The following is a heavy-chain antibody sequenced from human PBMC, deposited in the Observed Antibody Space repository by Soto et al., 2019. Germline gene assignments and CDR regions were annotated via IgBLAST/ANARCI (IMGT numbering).Heavy chain of an antibody. D-gene: IGHD5-12*01. CDR1: GGTFSSYA. Sequence: GASVKVSCKASGGTFSSYAISWVRQAPGQGLEWMGGIIPIFGTANYAQKFQGRVTITADESTSTAYMELSSLRSEDTAVYYCARSGAGYSGYDFNYWGQGXLVTVYS. CDR2: IIPIFGTA. V-gene: IGHV1-69*13. CDR3: ARSGAGYSGYDFNY. J-gene: IGHJ4*02.